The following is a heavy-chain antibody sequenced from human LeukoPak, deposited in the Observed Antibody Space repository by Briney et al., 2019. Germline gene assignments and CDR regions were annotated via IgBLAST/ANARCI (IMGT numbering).Heavy chain of an antibody. D-gene: IGHD1-26*01. Sequence: TGGSLRLSCAASGFSFNIYNMNWVRQAPGKGLEWVSCISSSSSTIYYADSVKGRFTISRDNAKNSLYLQMNSLRDEDTAVYYCTSSGTFDPWGQGTLVTVSS. CDR2: ISSSSSTI. CDR3: TSSGTFDP. CDR1: GFSFNIYN. V-gene: IGHV3-48*02. J-gene: IGHJ5*02.